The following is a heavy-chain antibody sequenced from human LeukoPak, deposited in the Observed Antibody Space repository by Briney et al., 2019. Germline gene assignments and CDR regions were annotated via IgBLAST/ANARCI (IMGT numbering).Heavy chain of an antibody. J-gene: IGHJ4*02. V-gene: IGHV2-70*12. CDR1: GFSLSTSGMC. D-gene: IGHD4-17*01. CDR3: AHSFLRNDYGDYVWSDY. CDR2: IDWDDDK. Sequence: SGPALVKPTQTLTLTCTFSGFSLSTSGMCVSWIRQPPGKALEWLARIDWDDDKYYSTSLKTRLTISKDTSKNQVVLTMTNMDPVDTATYYCAHSFLRNDYGDYVWSDYWGQGTLVTVSS.